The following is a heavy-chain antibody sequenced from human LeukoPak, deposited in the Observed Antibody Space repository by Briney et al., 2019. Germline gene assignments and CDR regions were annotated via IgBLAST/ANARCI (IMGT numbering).Heavy chain of an antibody. V-gene: IGHV1-69*04. CDR2: IIPILGIA. D-gene: IGHD2-15*01. CDR1: GGTFSSYA. J-gene: IGHJ1*01. Sequence: ASVKVSCEASGGTFSSYAISWVRQAPGQGLEWMGRIIPILGIANYAQKFQGRVTITADKSTSTAYMELSSLRSEDTAVYYCARGGYCSGGSCYAGYFQHWGQGTLVTVSS. CDR3: ARGGYCSGGSCYAGYFQH.